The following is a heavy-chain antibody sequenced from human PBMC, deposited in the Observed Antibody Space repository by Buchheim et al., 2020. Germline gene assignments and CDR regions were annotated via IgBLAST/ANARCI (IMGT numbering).Heavy chain of an antibody. CDR1: GFTFSDFN. Sequence: EVHLVESGGGLVRPGGSMRLSCAASGFTFSDFNINWVRQAPGKGPEWVSYISSSSYSTYYADSVKGRFTISRDNAKNSLYLQMSSLRAEDTTVYYCAAVVGDYYDNSGYYGDFDYWGQGTL. D-gene: IGHD3-22*01. V-gene: IGHV3-48*01. CDR3: AAVVGDYYDNSGYYGDFDY. J-gene: IGHJ4*02. CDR2: ISSSSYST.